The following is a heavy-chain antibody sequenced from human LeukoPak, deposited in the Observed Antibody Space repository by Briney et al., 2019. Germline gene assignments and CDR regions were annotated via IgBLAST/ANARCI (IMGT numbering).Heavy chain of an antibody. Sequence: GGSLRLSCAASGFTFSSYWMHWLRQAQGKGLVWVSRINSDGSTKSYEDSVKGRFTISRDNAKHTLYLQMNSLRPEDTAVYFCARDLSEYGWFGELYYWGQGTLVTVSS. CDR2: INSDGSTK. V-gene: IGHV3-74*01. J-gene: IGHJ4*02. CDR3: ARDLSEYGWFGELYY. D-gene: IGHD3-10*01. CDR1: GFTFSSYW.